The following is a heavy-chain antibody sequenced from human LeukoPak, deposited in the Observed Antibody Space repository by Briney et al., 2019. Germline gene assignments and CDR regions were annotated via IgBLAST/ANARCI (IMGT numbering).Heavy chain of an antibody. Sequence: GGSLRLSCAASGFTFDDFAMHWVRQAPGKGLEWVSLISWEGQTTYYADSVRGRFTISRDNSKNSLYLQMNSLTTDDTASYYCTRDTYFGSATNYFDHWGQGTLVSVSS. V-gene: IGHV3-43*01. D-gene: IGHD3-10*01. CDR3: TRDTYFGSATNYFDH. J-gene: IGHJ4*02. CDR2: ISWEGQTT. CDR1: GFTFDDFA.